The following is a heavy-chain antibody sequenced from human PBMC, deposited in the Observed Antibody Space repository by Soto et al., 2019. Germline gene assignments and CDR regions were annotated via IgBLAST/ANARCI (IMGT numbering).Heavy chain of an antibody. V-gene: IGHV4-59*08. CDR2: IYYSGST. Sequence: SETLSLTCTVSIGSISSYYWSWIRQPPGKGLEWIAYIYYSGSTNYNPSLKSRVTISVDTPKNQFSLKLTSVTAADTAVYYCARRDCSSTSCYNYFDYWGQGTRVTVSS. D-gene: IGHD2-2*02. CDR1: IGSISSYY. CDR3: ARRDCSSTSCYNYFDY. J-gene: IGHJ4*02.